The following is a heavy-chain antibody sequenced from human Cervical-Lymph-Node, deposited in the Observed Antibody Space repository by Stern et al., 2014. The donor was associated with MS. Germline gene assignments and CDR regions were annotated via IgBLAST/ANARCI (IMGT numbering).Heavy chain of an antibody. CDR3: ARFHYDKVFDI. CDR1: GYTLTSYG. CDR2: ISAYNANT. V-gene: IGHV1-18*01. J-gene: IGHJ3*02. D-gene: IGHD3-22*01. Sequence: QVQLGQSGAEVKKTGASVKVSCKASGYTLTSYGFIWVRQAPGQGLEWMGWISAYNANTNYAQNFQDRVTMTTNTSTSTAYMELRNLRSDDTAIYYCARFHYDKVFDIWGQGTLVTVSS.